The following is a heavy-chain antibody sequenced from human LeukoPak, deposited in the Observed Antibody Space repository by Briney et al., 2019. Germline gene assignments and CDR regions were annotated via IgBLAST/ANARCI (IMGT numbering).Heavy chain of an antibody. CDR2: INPSGGST. V-gene: IGHV1-46*01. Sequence: LWGSVKVSCKASGYTFTSYYLHWLRQAPGQGLEWMGIINPSGGSTSYAQKFQGRVTMTRDTSTSTVYLELSSLRSEDTAVYYCARDPLYSGSDFMSPDRNWFDPWGQGTLVTVSS. J-gene: IGHJ5*02. CDR3: ARDPLYSGSDFMSPDRNWFDP. D-gene: IGHD1-26*01. CDR1: GYTFTSYY.